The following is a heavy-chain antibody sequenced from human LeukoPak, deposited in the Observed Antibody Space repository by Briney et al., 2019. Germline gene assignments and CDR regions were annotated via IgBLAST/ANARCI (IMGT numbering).Heavy chain of an antibody. CDR3: ARLAPNYYGSGSSYRYFDY. D-gene: IGHD3-10*01. J-gene: IGHJ4*02. CDR1: GLTVSSNY. V-gene: IGHV3-53*01. CDR2: IYIGGST. Sequence: PGGSLRLSCAASGLTVSSNYMTWVRQAPGKGLEWVSVIYIGGSTYYADSVKGRFTISRDNSKNTLYLQMNSLRAEDTAVYYCARLAPNYYGSGSSYRYFDYWGQGTLVTVSS.